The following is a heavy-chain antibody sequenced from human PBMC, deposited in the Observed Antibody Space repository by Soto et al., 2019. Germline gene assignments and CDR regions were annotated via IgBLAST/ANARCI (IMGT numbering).Heavy chain of an antibody. CDR2: ISYDGSNK. CDR3: AKDLAIDY. J-gene: IGHJ4*01. V-gene: IGHV3-30*18. Sequence: GGSLRLSCAASGFTFSSYGMHWVRQAPGKGLEWVAVISYDGSNKYYADSVKGRFTISRDNSKNTLYLQMNSLRAEDTAVYYCAKDLAIDYWGQEPWSPSPQ. CDR1: GFTFSSYG. D-gene: IGHD3-16*01.